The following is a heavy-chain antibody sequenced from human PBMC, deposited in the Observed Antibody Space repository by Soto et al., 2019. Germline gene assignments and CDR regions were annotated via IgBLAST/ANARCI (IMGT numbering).Heavy chain of an antibody. V-gene: IGHV5-51*01. CDR1: GYSFTTYW. D-gene: IGHD4-17*01. J-gene: IGHJ3*02. Sequence: GESLKISCKGSGYSFTTYWIGWVRQMPGKGLEWMGIISPADSDTRYNPSFQGQVTISADKSISTAYRQWSSLRASDTAMYYCTRDYSDYVGALDIWGQGTMVTVSS. CDR3: TRDYSDYVGALDI. CDR2: ISPADSDT.